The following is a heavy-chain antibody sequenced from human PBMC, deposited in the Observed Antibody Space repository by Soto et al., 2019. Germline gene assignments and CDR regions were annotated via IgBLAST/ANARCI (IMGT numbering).Heavy chain of an antibody. CDR3: SRGGSWFDL. Sequence: GGALRLSCSASGFNLRVYWMHWVRQAPGKGLVWVSRISADGKTINYADSVEGRFTVSRDNANNVVSLQLNSLTAEDTAVYFCSRGGSWFDLWGQGSVVTVSS. J-gene: IGHJ5*02. CDR1: GFNLRVYW. V-gene: IGHV3-74*01. CDR2: ISADGKTI.